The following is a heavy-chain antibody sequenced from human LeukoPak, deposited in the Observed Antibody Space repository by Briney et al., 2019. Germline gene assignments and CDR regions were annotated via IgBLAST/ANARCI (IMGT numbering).Heavy chain of an antibody. V-gene: IGHV1-2*02. CDR2: VNPNSGGT. CDR1: GYTFTGYY. CDR3: ARVKEWTIFGVVIRVFDY. Sequence: ASVKVSCTASGYTFTGYYMHWLRQAPGQGLEWMGWVNPNSGGTNYAQKFQGRVTMTRDTSISTAYMELSRLRSDDTAVYYCARVKEWTIFGVVIRVFDYWGQGTLVTVSS. J-gene: IGHJ4*02. D-gene: IGHD3-3*01.